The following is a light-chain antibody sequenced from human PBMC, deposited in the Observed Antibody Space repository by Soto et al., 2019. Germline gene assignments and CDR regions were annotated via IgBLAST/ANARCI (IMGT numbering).Light chain of an antibody. V-gene: IGKV3-15*01. CDR2: GAS. CDR3: QQYNNWPRT. CDR1: QSVSSSY. Sequence: EIVLTQSPCTLSLSPGERPTLSCRPSQSVSSSYLAWYQQKPGQAPRLLIYGASTRATGIPARFSGSGSGTEFTLTISSLQSEDFAVYYCQQYNNWPRTFGQGTKVDIK. J-gene: IGKJ1*01.